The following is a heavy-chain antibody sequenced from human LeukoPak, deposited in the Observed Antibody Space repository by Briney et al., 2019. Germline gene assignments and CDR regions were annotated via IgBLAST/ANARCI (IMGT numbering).Heavy chain of an antibody. CDR3: ARGGFTYDDFWSAYYTADY. CDR1: GFTFSSFG. D-gene: IGHD3-3*01. CDR2: IWYDGSNK. V-gene: IGHV3-33*01. J-gene: IGHJ4*02. Sequence: PGRSLRLSCAASGFTFSSFGLHWVRQAPGKGLEWVAVIWYDGSNKYYADSVKGRFTISRDNSKNTLYLQMNSLRAEDTAVYYCARGGFTYDDFWSAYYTADYWGQGTLATVSS.